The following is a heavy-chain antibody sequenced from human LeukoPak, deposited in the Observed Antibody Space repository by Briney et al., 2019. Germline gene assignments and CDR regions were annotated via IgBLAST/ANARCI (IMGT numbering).Heavy chain of an antibody. J-gene: IGHJ4*02. V-gene: IGHV1-69*13. CDR3: ASAVRGPLELLSR. CDR2: IIPIFGTA. Sequence: ASVKVSCKASGGTFSSYAISWVRQAPGQGLEWMGGIIPIFGTANYAQKFQGRVTITADESTSTAYMELSSLRSEDTAVYYCASAVRGPLELLSRWGQGTLVTVSS. CDR1: GGTFSSYA. D-gene: IGHD1-7*01.